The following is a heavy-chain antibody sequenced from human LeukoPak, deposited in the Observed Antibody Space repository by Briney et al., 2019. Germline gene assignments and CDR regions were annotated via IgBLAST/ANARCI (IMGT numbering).Heavy chain of an antibody. V-gene: IGHV4-59*08. D-gene: IGHD4-17*01. J-gene: IGHJ4*02. CDR3: ARHGDYGDFADY. CDR2: IYNSGPT. Sequence: SETLSLTCTVSGGSVSSHHWSWIRQPPGEGLEWIGNIYNSGPTNYNPSLMSRVTISVDTSKNQLSLKLTSVTAADTAVYYCARHGDYGDFADYWGQGTLVTVSS. CDR1: GGSVSSHH.